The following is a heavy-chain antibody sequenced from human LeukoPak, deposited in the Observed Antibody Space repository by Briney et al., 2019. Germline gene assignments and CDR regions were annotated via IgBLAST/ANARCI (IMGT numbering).Heavy chain of an antibody. V-gene: IGHV1-18*01. CDR2: ISAYNGNT. Sequence: GASVKVSCKASGYTFTSYGISWVRQAPGQGREWMGWISAYNGNTNYAQKLQGRVTMTTDTSTSTAYMELRSLRSDDTAVYYCARDPARGSGWYPDNWFDPWGQGTLVTVSS. CDR3: ARDPARGSGWYPDNWFDP. CDR1: GYTFTSYG. J-gene: IGHJ5*02. D-gene: IGHD6-19*01.